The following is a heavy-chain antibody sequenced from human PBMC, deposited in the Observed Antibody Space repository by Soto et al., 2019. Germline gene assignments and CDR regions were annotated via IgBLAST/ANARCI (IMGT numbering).Heavy chain of an antibody. CDR2: ISSNGGST. V-gene: IGHV3-64*01. J-gene: IGHJ6*03. Sequence: GVSLRLSCAASGFTFSSYAMHWVRQAPGKGLEYVSAISSNGGSTYYANSVKGRFTISRDNSKNTLYLQMGSLRAEDMAVYYCARDLNDILTGYPDYYYMDVWGKGTTVTVSS. D-gene: IGHD3-9*01. CDR3: ARDLNDILTGYPDYYYMDV. CDR1: GFTFSSYA.